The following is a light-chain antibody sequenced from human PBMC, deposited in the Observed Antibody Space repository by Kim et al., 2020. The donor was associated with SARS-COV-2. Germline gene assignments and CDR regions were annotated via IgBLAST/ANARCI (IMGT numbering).Light chain of an antibody. CDR3: QQYNSHSLT. CDR1: QRISSW. J-gene: IGKJ4*01. Sequence: GNRVTSNCRASQRISSWLDRYQQKPGKAPKLLIYDASSRESGVTSRFSGSGSGTEFTLTISSLQRDDFATYYCQQYNSHSLTFGGGTKVDIK. CDR2: DAS. V-gene: IGKV1-5*01.